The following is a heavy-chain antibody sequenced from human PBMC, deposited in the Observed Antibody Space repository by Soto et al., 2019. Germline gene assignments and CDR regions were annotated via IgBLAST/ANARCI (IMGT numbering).Heavy chain of an antibody. CDR3: AKNPGYYYDSTGYHFDY. CDR1: GFTFSNYS. D-gene: IGHD3-22*01. CDR2: ISYGGGTT. J-gene: IGHJ4*02. V-gene: IGHV3-23*01. Sequence: GGSLRLSCAASGFTFSNYSMSWVRQAPGKGLEWVSAISYGGGTTYYADSVKGRFTISRDNSKNTLYLQMNSLRAEDTAVYYCAKNPGYYYDSTGYHFDYWGQGTLVTVSS.